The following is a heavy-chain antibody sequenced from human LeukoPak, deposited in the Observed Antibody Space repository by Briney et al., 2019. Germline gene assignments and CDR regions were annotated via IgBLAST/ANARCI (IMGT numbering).Heavy chain of an antibody. CDR2: INPKSGGT. D-gene: IGHD4-23*01. V-gene: IGHV1-2*02. Sequence: ASVTVSCKAPGYTLTELSIHWVRQAPGQGLEWMGWINPKSGGTNYAQKFQGRVTMTRDTSISTAYMEVSRLRSDDTAVYYCARANGGREFDCWGQGTLVTVSS. CDR1: GYTLTELS. CDR3: ARANGGREFDC. J-gene: IGHJ4*02.